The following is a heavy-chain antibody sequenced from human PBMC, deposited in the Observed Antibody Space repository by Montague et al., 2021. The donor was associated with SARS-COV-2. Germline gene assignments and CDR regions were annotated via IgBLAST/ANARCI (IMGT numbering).Heavy chain of an antibody. V-gene: IGHV3-23*01. J-gene: IGHJ4*02. D-gene: IGHD3-10*01. CDR3: LNYHGSGSYGDF. CDR2: ISASGVRT. Sequence: SLRLSCAASGFTFSTYAMTWVRQAPGKGLEWVSSISASGVRTHYPDSVKGRFTISRDNSKNTLYLQMSSLRAEDTAVYFCLNYHGSGSYGDFWGQETLVTVSP. CDR1: GFTFSTYA.